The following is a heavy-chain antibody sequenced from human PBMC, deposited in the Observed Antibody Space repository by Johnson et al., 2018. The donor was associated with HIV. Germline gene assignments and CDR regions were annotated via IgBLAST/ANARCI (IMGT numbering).Heavy chain of an antibody. Sequence: GLEWVAVISYDGSNKYYADSVKGRFTISRDNSKNTLYLQMNSLRAEDTAVYYCARDSVILVDGAFDIWGQGTMVTVSS. CDR2: ISYDGSNK. CDR3: ARDSVILVDGAFDI. V-gene: IGHV3-30*14. J-gene: IGHJ3*02. D-gene: IGHD2-15*01.